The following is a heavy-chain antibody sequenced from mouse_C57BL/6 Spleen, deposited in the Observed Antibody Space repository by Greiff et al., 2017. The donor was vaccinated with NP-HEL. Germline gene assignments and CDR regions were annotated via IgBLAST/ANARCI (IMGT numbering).Heavy chain of an antibody. CDR1: GFNIKDDY. V-gene: IGHV14-4*01. CDR3: TTWYYGSSYVGDY. CDR2: IDPENGDT. J-gene: IGHJ2*01. D-gene: IGHD1-1*01. Sequence: EVQLQESGAELVRPGASVKLSCTASGFNIKDDYMHWVKQRPEQGLEWIGWIDPENGDTEYASKFQGKATITADTSSNTAYLQLSSLTSEDTAVYYCTTWYYGSSYVGDYWGQGTTLTVSS.